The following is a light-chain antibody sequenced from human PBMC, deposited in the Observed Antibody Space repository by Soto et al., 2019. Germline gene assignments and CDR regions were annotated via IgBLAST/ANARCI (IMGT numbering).Light chain of an antibody. J-gene: IGLJ1*01. CDR3: SSYTISGTYV. CDR1: SSDVGGYNY. CDR2: DVS. Sequence: QSVLTQPASVSGSPGHSITISCTGTSSDVGGYNYVSWYQQHPGKAPKLMIYDVSNRPSGVSNRFSGSKSGNTASLTISGLQAEDEADYYCSSYTISGTYVFGTGTKVTVL. V-gene: IGLV2-14*01.